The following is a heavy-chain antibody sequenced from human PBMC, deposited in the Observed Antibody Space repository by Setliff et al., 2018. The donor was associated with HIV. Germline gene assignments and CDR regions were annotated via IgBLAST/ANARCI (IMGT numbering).Heavy chain of an antibody. CDR2: INRSGST. CDR1: GISISSYY. V-gene: IGHV4-4*07. D-gene: IGHD1-1*01. J-gene: IGHJ5*02. CDR3: AREDYNWNDLRWFDP. Sequence: SETLSLTCTVSGISISSYYWSWIRQPAGKGLEWIGRINRSGSTKYNPSLKSRVTMSVDTSKNYVSLKLNSVTAADTAVYYCAREDYNWNDLRWFDPWGQGTLVTV.